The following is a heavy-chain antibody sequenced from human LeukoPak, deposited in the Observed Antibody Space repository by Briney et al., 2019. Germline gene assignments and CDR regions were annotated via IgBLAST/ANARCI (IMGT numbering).Heavy chain of an antibody. J-gene: IGHJ4*02. CDR1: DVSISSHY. Sequence: TSETLSLTCTVSDVSISSHYWSWLRQPPGKGLEWIAYMRDTVNTKDNPSFKSRITLSADTSKNQFSLRLSSVTAADTAVYYCATIKRGNIYGYFDFWGQGILVTVSS. D-gene: IGHD5-18*01. CDR3: ATIKRGNIYGYFDF. V-gene: IGHV4-59*11. CDR2: MRDTVNT.